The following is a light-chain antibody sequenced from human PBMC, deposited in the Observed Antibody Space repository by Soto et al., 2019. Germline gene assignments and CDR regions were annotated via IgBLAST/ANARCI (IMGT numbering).Light chain of an antibody. CDR1: QSVSNY. Sequence: EIVLTQSPATLSLSPGEGATLSCRASQSVSNYLAWYQQKPGQSPRLLIYDASNRATGIPARFSGSGSGTDFTLTISSLEPEDFAVYYCQQRRTFGQGSKVEIK. V-gene: IGKV3-11*01. J-gene: IGKJ1*01. CDR2: DAS. CDR3: QQRRT.